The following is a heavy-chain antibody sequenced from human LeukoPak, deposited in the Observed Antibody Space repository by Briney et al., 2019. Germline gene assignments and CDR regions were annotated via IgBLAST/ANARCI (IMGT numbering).Heavy chain of an antibody. D-gene: IGHD6-19*01. CDR1: GFTFSSYS. CDR2: ISSSSSYI. J-gene: IGHJ4*02. Sequence: PGGSLRLSCAASGFTFSSYSMNWVRQAPGKGLEWVSSISSSSSYIYYADSVKGRFTISRDNAKNSLYLQMNSLRAEDTALYYCAKDINRYSSGWFPFWGQGTLVTVSS. V-gene: IGHV3-21*04. CDR3: AKDINRYSSGWFPF.